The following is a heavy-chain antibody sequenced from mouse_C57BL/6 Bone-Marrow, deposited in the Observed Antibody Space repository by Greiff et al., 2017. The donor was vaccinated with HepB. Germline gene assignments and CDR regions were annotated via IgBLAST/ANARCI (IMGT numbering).Heavy chain of an antibody. V-gene: IGHV1-81*01. CDR2: IYPRSGNT. CDR1: GYTFTSYG. CDR3: ARRAPRWY. J-gene: IGHJ2*01. D-gene: IGHD3-3*01. Sequence: VQLQQSGAELARPGASVKLSCKASGYTFTSYGISWVKQRTGQGLEWIGEIYPRSGNTYYNEKFTGKATLTADKSSSTAYMELRRRTAEDAAGYFCARRAPRWYWGQGTTLTVSS.